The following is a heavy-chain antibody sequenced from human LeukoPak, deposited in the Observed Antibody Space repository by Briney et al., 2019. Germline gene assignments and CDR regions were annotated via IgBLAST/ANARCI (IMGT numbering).Heavy chain of an antibody. Sequence: PSETLSLTCTVSGGSISSHYWSWIRHPAGKGLEWIGRIYSSGSTNYKPSLKSRVTISVEKSKNQFSLKLSSVTAADTAVYYCAREGNRLSFEYWGQGTLVTVAS. CDR3: AREGNRLSFEY. J-gene: IGHJ4*02. CDR1: GGSISSHY. V-gene: IGHV4-4*07. CDR2: IYSSGST.